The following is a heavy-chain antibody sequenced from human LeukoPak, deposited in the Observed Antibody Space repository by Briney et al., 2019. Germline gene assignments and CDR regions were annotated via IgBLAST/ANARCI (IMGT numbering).Heavy chain of an antibody. Sequence: GGSLRLSCAASGFTFSNYAMNWVRQAPGKGLEWVSAISGSGGSTYYADSVKGRLTISRDNSKNTLYLQINSLRAEDTAVYYCAPGRFLEWLSPPADYWGQGTLVTVSS. CDR1: GFTFSNYA. CDR3: APGRFLEWLSPPADY. V-gene: IGHV3-23*01. D-gene: IGHD3-3*01. CDR2: ISGSGGST. J-gene: IGHJ4*02.